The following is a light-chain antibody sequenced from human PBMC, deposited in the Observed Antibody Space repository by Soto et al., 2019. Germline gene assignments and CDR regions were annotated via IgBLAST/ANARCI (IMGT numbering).Light chain of an antibody. Sequence: IVMTQSPPSLTVTPGEPASISCRSSQRLLHSNGNNFLDWYLQKPGQSPQLLIYLGFNRASGVPDRVSGSGAGTDFTLKISRVEAEDFGVYYCRKALQTPYTFGQGTKLEIK. CDR3: RKALQTPYT. V-gene: IGKV2-28*01. CDR1: QRLLHSNGNNF. CDR2: LGF. J-gene: IGKJ2*01.